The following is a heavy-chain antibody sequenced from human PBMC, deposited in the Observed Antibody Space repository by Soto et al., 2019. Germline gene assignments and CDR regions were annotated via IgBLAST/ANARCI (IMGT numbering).Heavy chain of an antibody. CDR3: ARIPHNHYDSSGYYYYFDY. CDR1: GFTFSSYE. Sequence: GGSLRLSCAASGFTFSSYEMNWVRQAPGKGLEWVSYISSSGSTIYYADSVKGRFTISRDNAKNSLYLQMNSLRAEDTAVYYCARIPHNHYDSSGYYYYFDYWGQGTLVTVSS. J-gene: IGHJ4*02. CDR2: ISSSGSTI. D-gene: IGHD3-22*01. V-gene: IGHV3-48*03.